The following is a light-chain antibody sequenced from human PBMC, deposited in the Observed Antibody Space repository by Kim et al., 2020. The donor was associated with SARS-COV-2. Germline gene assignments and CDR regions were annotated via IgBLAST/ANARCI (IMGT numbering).Light chain of an antibody. CDR1: QSIANY. J-gene: IGKJ5*01. CDR2: AAS. CDR3: QQSYTTPIT. Sequence: DIQMTQSPSSLSASVGDRVTITCRASQSIANYLNWYQHKPPGKAPNLLLYAASTLHTGVPSRFSGSRSGTNFTLTVSGLQPEDFATYYCQQSYTTPITFGQGTRLEIK. V-gene: IGKV1-39*01.